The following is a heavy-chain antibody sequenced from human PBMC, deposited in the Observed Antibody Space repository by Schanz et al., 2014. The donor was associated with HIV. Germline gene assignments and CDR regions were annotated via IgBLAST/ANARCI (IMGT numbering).Heavy chain of an antibody. CDR1: GFFLDDYA. J-gene: IGHJ4*02. Sequence: QVQLVESGGGLVQPGRSLRLSCATSGFFLDDYAMHWVRQAPGKGLEWVAVIWYDGSNKYYADSVKGRFTISRDNSKNTLYLQMNSLRAEDTAVYYCARGRGTYNSGYYNPLDYRGQGSLVTVSS. CDR3: ARGRGTYNSGYYNPLDY. V-gene: IGHV3-33*08. CDR2: IWYDGSNK. D-gene: IGHD3-22*01.